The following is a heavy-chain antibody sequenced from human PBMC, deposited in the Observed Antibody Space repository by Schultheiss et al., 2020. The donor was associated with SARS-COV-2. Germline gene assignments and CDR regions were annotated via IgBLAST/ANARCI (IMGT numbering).Heavy chain of an antibody. D-gene: IGHD1-26*01. V-gene: IGHV2-26*01. CDR3: ARSRQGWELRGGYYYGMDV. CDR1: GFSLSTSGMC. CDR2: IFSNDEK. J-gene: IGHJ6*02. Sequence: SGPTLVKPTQTLTLTCTFSGFSLSTSGMCVSWIRQPPGKALEWLAHIFSNDEKSYSTSLKSRLTISKDTSKSQVVLTMTNMDPVDTATYYCARSRQGWELRGGYYYGMDVWGQGTTVTVSS.